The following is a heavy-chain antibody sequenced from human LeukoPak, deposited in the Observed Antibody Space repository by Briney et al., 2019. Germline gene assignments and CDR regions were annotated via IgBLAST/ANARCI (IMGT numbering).Heavy chain of an antibody. D-gene: IGHD6-6*01. J-gene: IGHJ4*02. CDR1: GFTFGGYW. CDR2: IKYDGSEE. Sequence: GGSLRLSCGASGFTFGGYWMYWVRQAPGKGLEWVANIKYDGSEENYVDSVKGRFTISRDNAKNSLYLQMNSLRAEDTAVYYCARDGVSSSPDFDYWGQGTLVTVSS. CDR3: ARDGVSSSPDFDY. V-gene: IGHV3-7*01.